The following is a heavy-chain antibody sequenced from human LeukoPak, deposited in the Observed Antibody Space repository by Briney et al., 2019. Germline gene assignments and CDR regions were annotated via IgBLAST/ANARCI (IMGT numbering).Heavy chain of an antibody. CDR3: AKDDRTWDSGYNFDY. CDR2: ISYDGSNK. Sequence: GGSLRLSCAASGFTFSSYGMHWVRQAPGKGLEWVTVISYDGSNKYYADSVKGRFTISRDNSKNTLYLQMNSLRAEDTAVYYCAKDDRTWDSGYNFDYWGQGTLVTVSS. J-gene: IGHJ4*02. D-gene: IGHD5-12*01. V-gene: IGHV3-30*18. CDR1: GFTFSSYG.